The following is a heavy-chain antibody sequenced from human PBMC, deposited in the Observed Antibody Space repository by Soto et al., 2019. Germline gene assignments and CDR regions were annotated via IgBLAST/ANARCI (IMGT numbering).Heavy chain of an antibody. Sequence: QVQLVQSGAEVKKPGSSVKVSCKASGGTFSSYTISWVRQAPGQGLEWMGRIIPILGIANYAQKFQGRVTITADKSTSTAYMELSSLRSEDTAVYYCARASDYGDYGCYDYWGQGTLVTVSS. V-gene: IGHV1-69*02. CDR1: GGTFSSYT. D-gene: IGHD4-17*01. CDR2: IIPILGIA. CDR3: ARASDYGDYGCYDY. J-gene: IGHJ4*02.